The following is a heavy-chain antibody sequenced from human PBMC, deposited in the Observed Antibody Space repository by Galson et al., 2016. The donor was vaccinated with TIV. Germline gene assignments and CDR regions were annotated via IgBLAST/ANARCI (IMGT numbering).Heavy chain of an antibody. CDR3: ARGALDTDRQYYYYYGLDV. Sequence: SLRLSCAASGFTFSTYWMHWVRQAPGKGLVWVSRIDSEGDNTRYADSVTGRFTIPRDNAKNTPYLQMSSLGADDTAVYYCARGALDTDRQYYYYYGLDVWGQGTAVTVSS. D-gene: IGHD1-1*01. V-gene: IGHV3-74*01. CDR1: GFTFSTYW. CDR2: IDSEGDNT. J-gene: IGHJ6*02.